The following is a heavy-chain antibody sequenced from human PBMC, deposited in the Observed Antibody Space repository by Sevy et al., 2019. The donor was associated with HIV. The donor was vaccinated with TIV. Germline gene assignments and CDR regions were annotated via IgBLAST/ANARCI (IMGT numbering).Heavy chain of an antibody. CDR3: AKTTAVAAKTPIYFDY. V-gene: IGHV3-23*01. CDR2: ISGSGGST. D-gene: IGHD6-19*01. CDR1: GFTFSSYA. Sequence: GGSLRLPCAASGFTFSSYAMSWVRQAPGKGLEWVSAISGSGGSTYYADSVKGRFTISRDNSKNTLYLQMNSLRAEDTAVYYCAKTTAVAAKTPIYFDYWGQGTLVTVSS. J-gene: IGHJ4*02.